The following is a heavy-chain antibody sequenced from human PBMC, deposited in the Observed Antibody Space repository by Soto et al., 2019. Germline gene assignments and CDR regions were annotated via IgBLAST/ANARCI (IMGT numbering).Heavy chain of an antibody. CDR1: GFTFSSYA. J-gene: IGHJ4*02. V-gene: IGHV3-30-3*01. CDR2: ISYDGSNK. CDR3: ERAPVPMVFVRLDY. D-gene: IGHD3-10*01. Sequence: GGSLRLSCAASGFTFSSYAMHWIRQAPGKGLEWVAVISYDGSNKYYADSVKGRFTISRDNSKNTLYLQMNSLRAEDTAVYYCERAPVPMVFVRLDYWGQGTLVTVSS.